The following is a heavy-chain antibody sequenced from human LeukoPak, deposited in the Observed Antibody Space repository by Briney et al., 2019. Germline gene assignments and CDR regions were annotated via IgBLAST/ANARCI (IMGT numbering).Heavy chain of an antibody. CDR2: IHTSSGGT. J-gene: IGHJ4*02. D-gene: IGHD3-10*01. Sequence: ASVKVSCKASGYTFSVYYMHCVRQGPGQGLEWMGWIHTSSGGTKYAQKFQGRGTMTRVTSISTAYMELSRLRSDDTAVYYCAVDEFDRFDYWGQGTLVTVSS. CDR3: AVDEFDRFDY. V-gene: IGHV1-2*02. CDR1: GYTFSVYY.